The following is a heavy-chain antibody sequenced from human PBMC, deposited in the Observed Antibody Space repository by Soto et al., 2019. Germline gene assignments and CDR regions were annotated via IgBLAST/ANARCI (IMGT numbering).Heavy chain of an antibody. CDR3: ARAPAPWNYVRYYFDY. V-gene: IGHV4-34*01. J-gene: IGHJ4*02. D-gene: IGHD1-7*01. CDR2: INHSGST. Sequence: SETLSLTCAVYGGSFSGYYWSWIRQPPGKGLEWIGEINHSGSTNYNPSLKSRVTISVDTSKNQFSLKLSSVTAADTAVYYCARAPAPWNYVRYYFDYWGQGTLVTVSS. CDR1: GGSFSGYY.